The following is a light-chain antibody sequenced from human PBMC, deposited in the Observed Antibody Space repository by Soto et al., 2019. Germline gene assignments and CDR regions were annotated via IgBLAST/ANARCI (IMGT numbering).Light chain of an antibody. J-gene: IGKJ5*01. Sequence: DIQMTQSPSTLSASLGDRVTITCRASQSISGWLAWYQQKPGRAPKLLIHTASSLESGVPSRFSGGASGTEFTLTISSLQPDDFATYYCQQYGSYSPITFGQGTRLEI. V-gene: IGKV1-5*03. CDR1: QSISGW. CDR2: TAS. CDR3: QQYGSYSPIT.